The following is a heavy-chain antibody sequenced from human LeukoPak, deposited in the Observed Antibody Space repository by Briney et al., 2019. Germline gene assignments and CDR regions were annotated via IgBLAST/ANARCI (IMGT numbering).Heavy chain of an antibody. CDR3: ASYDSRDGYNPGYYYYYMDV. CDR2: ISSSSSYI. Sequence: GGSLRLSCAASGFTFSSYSMNWVRQAPGKGLEWVSSISSSSSYIYYADSVKGRFTISRDNAKNTLYLQMNSLRAEDTAVYYCASYDSRDGYNPGYYYYYMDVWGKGTTVTVSS. V-gene: IGHV3-21*01. J-gene: IGHJ6*03. D-gene: IGHD5-24*01. CDR1: GFTFSSYS.